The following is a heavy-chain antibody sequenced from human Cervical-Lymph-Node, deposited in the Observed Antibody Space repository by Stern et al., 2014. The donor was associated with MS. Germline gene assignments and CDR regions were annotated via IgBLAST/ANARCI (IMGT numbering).Heavy chain of an antibody. D-gene: IGHD3-16*01. CDR1: GFTFSNYG. CDR2: IWDEGNTK. J-gene: IGHJ4*02. CDR3: ARDLTIGFEGIDH. Sequence: VQLVESGGGVVQPGRSLRLSCGASGFTFSNYGMHWVRQAPGKGLEWVGVIWDEGNTKYYADSVKGRFTISRDNSRRTLYLQMQSLRVEDAAVYYCARDLTIGFEGIDHWGQGTLVTVSS. V-gene: IGHV3-33*01.